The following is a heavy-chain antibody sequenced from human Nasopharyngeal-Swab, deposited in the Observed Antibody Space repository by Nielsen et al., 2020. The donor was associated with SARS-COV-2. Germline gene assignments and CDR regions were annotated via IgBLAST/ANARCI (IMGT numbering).Heavy chain of an antibody. V-gene: IGHV3-23*03. J-gene: IGHJ6*02. CDR2: IYSGGSST. Sequence: GESLKISCAASGFTFSDYYMSWIRQAPGKGLEWVSVIYSGGSSTYYADSVKGRFTISRDNSKNTLYLQMNSLRAEDTAVYYCAKVGSSWYGNYYYGMDVWGQGTTVTVSS. CDR1: GFTFSDYY. D-gene: IGHD6-13*01. CDR3: AKVGSSWYGNYYYGMDV.